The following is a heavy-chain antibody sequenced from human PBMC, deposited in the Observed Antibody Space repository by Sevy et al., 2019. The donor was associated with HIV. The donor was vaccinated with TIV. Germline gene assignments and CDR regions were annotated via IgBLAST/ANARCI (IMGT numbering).Heavy chain of an antibody. D-gene: IGHD3-22*01. CDR2: ISSSGSTI. Sequence: GGSLRLSCAASGFTFSDYYMSWIRQAPGKGLEWVSYISSSGSTIYYADSVKGRFTISRDNAKNSLYRQMNSLRAEDTAVYYWASRRITMIGVGDWDWYFDLWGRGTLVTVSS. V-gene: IGHV3-11*01. CDR1: GFTFSDYY. CDR3: ASRRITMIGVGDWDWYFDL. J-gene: IGHJ2*01.